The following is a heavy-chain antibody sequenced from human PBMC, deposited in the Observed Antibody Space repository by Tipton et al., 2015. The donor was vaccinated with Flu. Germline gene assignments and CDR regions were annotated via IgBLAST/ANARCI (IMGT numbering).Heavy chain of an antibody. CDR2: IKTKFHGGTA. Sequence: LSCTASGFTFGDYAMSWVRQAPGKGLEWVGFIKTKFHGGTAQYATSVQGRFAISRDDSKSIAFLQMNSLISEDTAVYFCTRVPYGEFYGMDVWGQGTTVAVS. D-gene: IGHD3-10*01. CDR3: TRVPYGEFYGMDV. J-gene: IGHJ6*02. V-gene: IGHV3-49*04. CDR1: GFTFGDYA.